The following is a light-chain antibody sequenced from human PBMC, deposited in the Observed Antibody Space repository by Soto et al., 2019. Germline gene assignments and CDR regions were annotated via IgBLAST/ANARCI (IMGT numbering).Light chain of an antibody. CDR1: QSVSSN. V-gene: IGKV3-15*01. Sequence: EIVMTQSPATLSVSPGERATLSCRASQSVSSNLAWYQQKPGQAPRLLIYGASTTATGTPARFSGSGSGTEFPLTISSLQSEDFAVYYCQQYNNWPPITFGQGTRLEIK. CDR2: GAS. J-gene: IGKJ5*01. CDR3: QQYNNWPPIT.